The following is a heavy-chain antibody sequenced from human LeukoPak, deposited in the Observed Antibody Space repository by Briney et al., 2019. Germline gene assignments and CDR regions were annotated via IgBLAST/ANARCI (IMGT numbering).Heavy chain of an antibody. Sequence: GGSLRLSCAASGFTLSSHSMHWVRQAPGKGLEFVSAISKNGRNTYYGNSMKGRFTTSRDISKNTLYLQMGSLRPEDMAVYYCARVDSGSACDSWGQGILVTVSS. D-gene: IGHD6-19*01. CDR3: ARVDSGSACDS. CDR2: ISKNGRNT. CDR1: GFTLSSHS. V-gene: IGHV3-64*01. J-gene: IGHJ1*01.